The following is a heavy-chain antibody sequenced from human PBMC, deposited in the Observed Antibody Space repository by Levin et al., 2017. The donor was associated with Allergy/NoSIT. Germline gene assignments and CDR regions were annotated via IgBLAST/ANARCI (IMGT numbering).Heavy chain of an antibody. CDR1: GFTFGDYA. Sequence: GESLKISCTGSGFTFGDYAMSWVRQAPGKGLEWVGFIRNKAHGGTTEYAASVKGRLTISRDDSKSIAYLQMNSRKTEDTAVYFCARGGPPNYDYNWGSYRDGYFDYWGQGTLVTVSS. J-gene: IGHJ4*02. CDR3: ARGGPPNYDYNWGSYRDGYFDY. D-gene: IGHD3-16*02. V-gene: IGHV3-49*04. CDR2: IRNKAHGGTT.